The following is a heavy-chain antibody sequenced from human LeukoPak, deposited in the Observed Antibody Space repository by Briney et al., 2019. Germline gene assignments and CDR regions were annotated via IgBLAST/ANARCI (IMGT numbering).Heavy chain of an antibody. CDR1: GFTFSSYA. CDR2: ISGSGGST. Sequence: GGSLRLSCAASGFTFSSYAMSWVRRAPGKGLEWVSAISGSGGSTYYADSVKGRFTISRDNSKNTLYLQMNSLRAEDTAVYYCAKVDCSGGSCYLDYWGQGTLVTVSS. D-gene: IGHD2-15*01. CDR3: AKVDCSGGSCYLDY. J-gene: IGHJ4*02. V-gene: IGHV3-23*01.